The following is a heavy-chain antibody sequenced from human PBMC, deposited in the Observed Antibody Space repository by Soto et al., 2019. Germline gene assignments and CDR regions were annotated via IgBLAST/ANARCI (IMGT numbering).Heavy chain of an antibody. V-gene: IGHV3-53*01. J-gene: IGHJ6*02. CDR1: EFTVSSNY. D-gene: IGHD1-26*01. CDR2: IYSGGST. CDR3: AGRVGATNYGMDV. Sequence: GGSVRLSCAASEFTVSSNYMNWVRQAPGKGLECVSTIYSGGSTYYADSVKGRLTISRDNSKNTLYLQMNNLRAEDTAVYYCAGRVGATNYGMDVWGQGTTVTVSS.